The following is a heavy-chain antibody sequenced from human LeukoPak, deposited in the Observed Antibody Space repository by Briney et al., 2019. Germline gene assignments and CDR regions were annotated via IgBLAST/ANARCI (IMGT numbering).Heavy chain of an antibody. Sequence: GASVKVSCKASGYTFTSYGISWVRQAPGQGLEWMGWISAYNGNTNYAQKFQGRVTMTRNTSISTAYMELSSLRSEDTAVYYCARVGYCSGGSCYQRYYYYGMDVWGQGTTVTVSS. CDR1: GYTFTSYG. J-gene: IGHJ6*02. CDR2: ISAYNGNT. D-gene: IGHD2-15*01. V-gene: IGHV1-18*01. CDR3: ARVGYCSGGSCYQRYYYYGMDV.